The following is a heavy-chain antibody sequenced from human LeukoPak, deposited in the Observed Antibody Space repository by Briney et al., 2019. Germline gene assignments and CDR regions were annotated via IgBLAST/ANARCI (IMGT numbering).Heavy chain of an antibody. CDR3: ASYCGGDCYPDAFDI. CDR2: ISSSSSYI. CDR1: GFTFSSYS. V-gene: IGHV3-21*01. J-gene: IGHJ3*02. Sequence: PGGSLRLSCAASGFTFSSYSMNWVRQAPGKGLEWVSSISSSSSYIYYADPVKGRFTISRDNAKNSLYLQMNSLRAEDTAVYYCASYCGGDCYPDAFDIWGQGTMVTVSS. D-gene: IGHD2-21*01.